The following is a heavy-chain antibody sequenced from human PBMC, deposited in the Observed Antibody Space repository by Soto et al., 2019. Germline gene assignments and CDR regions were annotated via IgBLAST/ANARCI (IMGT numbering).Heavy chain of an antibody. Sequence: QVQLVQSGAEVKKPGASVKVSCKASGYTFTSYGISWVRQAPGQGLEWMGWISAYNGNTNYAQKLQGRVTMTTDTATNTANMELRGQRSDDTAVYYCEGGPLNLGGEGDYYYGMDVCGQGTTLTVSS. J-gene: IGHJ6*02. CDR3: EGGPLNLGGEGDYYYGMDV. D-gene: IGHD3-16*01. CDR2: ISAYNGNT. CDR1: GYTFTSYG. V-gene: IGHV1-18*01.